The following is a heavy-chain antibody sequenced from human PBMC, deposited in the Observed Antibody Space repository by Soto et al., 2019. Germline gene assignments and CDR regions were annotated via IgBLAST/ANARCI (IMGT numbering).Heavy chain of an antibody. CDR2: FTYDGYDGVNK. V-gene: IGHV3-30*03. J-gene: IGHJ4*02. CDR3: VREQGNGWYRVADY. D-gene: IGHD6-19*01. Sequence: QVQLVESGGGVVQPGRSLTLSCAASGFTFSSHGMHWVRQAPGRGLEWAAVFTYDGYDGVNKHYAESVKGRFTISRDNSKNTLSLQMNSLRPDDTAVYYCVREQGNGWYRVADYWGQGTLVTVSS. CDR1: GFTFSSHG.